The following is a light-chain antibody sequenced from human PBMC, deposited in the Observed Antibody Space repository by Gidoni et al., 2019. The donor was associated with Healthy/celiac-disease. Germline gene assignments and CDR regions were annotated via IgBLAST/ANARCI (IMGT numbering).Light chain of an antibody. Sequence: DILMTQSPDSLAVSLGERATINCKSSQSVLYSSNNKNYLAWYQQKPGQPPKLLIYWASTRESGVPDRFSGSGSGTDFTLTISSLQAEDVAVYYCQQYYSTPRTFXQGTKVEIK. CDR2: WAS. CDR1: QSVLYSSNNKNY. V-gene: IGKV4-1*01. J-gene: IGKJ1*01. CDR3: QQYYSTPRT.